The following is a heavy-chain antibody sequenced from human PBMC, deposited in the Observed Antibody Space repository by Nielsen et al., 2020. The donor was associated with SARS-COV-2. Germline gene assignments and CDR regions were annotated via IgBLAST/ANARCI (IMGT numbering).Heavy chain of an antibody. Sequence: SLKISCAASGFTFDDYAMHWVRQAPGKGLEWVSGISWNSGSIGYADSVKGRFTISRDNAKNSLYLQMNSLRAEHTALYYCAKDMDYGMDVWGQGTTVTVSS. J-gene: IGHJ6*02. CDR2: ISWNSGSI. CDR1: GFTFDDYA. V-gene: IGHV3-9*01. CDR3: AKDMDYGMDV.